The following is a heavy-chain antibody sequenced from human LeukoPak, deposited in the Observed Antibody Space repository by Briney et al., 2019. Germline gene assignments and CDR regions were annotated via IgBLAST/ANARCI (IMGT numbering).Heavy chain of an antibody. CDR3: ARDRSEYYYASGSSDY. V-gene: IGHV3-48*02. D-gene: IGHD3-10*01. J-gene: IGHJ4*02. Sequence: QPGGSLRLSCTASGFTFSSYSMNWVRQAPGKGLEWVSYISGTSSTKYYADSVKGRFTISRDNAKNSLYLQMNSLRDEDTAVYYCARDRSEYYYASGSSDYWGQGTLVTVSS. CDR2: ISGTSSTK. CDR1: GFTFSSYS.